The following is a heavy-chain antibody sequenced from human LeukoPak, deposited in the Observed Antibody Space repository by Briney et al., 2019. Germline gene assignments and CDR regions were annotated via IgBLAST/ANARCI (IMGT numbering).Heavy chain of an antibody. D-gene: IGHD3-16*01. CDR3: AKGYYDYVWGSYYFDY. CDR2: ISSSSSTI. J-gene: IGHJ4*02. V-gene: IGHV3-48*01. Sequence: PGGSLRLSCGASGFTFSSYSMNWVRQAPGKGLEWVSYISSSSSTIYYADSVKGRFTISRDNSRDTLYLQMNSLRAEDTAVYYCAKGYYDYVWGSYYFDYWGQGTLVTVSS. CDR1: GFTFSSYS.